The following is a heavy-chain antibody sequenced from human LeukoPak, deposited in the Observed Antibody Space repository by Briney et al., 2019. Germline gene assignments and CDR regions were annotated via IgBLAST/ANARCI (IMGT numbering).Heavy chain of an antibody. CDR2: INPNSGGT. CDR3: ARNLVSDFWSGYY. V-gene: IGHV1-2*02. D-gene: IGHD3-3*01. J-gene: IGHJ4*02. Sequence: GASVKVSCKASGYTFTGYYMHWVRQAPGQGLEWMGWINPNSGGTNYAQNQGRVTMTRDTSISTAYMELSRLRSDDTAVYYCARNLVSDFWSGYYWGQGTLVTVSS. CDR1: GYTFTGYY.